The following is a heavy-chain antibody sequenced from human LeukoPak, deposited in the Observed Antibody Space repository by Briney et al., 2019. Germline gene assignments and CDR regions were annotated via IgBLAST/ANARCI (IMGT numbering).Heavy chain of an antibody. J-gene: IGHJ3*02. V-gene: IGHV4-59*01. CDR1: GGSISSYY. CDR3: ARVRSGLDAFDI. D-gene: IGHD4-17*01. CDR2: IYYSGST. Sequence: SETLSLTCTVSGGSISSYYWSWIRQPPGKGLEWIGYIYYSGSTNYNPSLKSRVTISVDTSKNQFSLKLSSVTAADAAVYYCARVRSGLDAFDIWGQGTMVTVSS.